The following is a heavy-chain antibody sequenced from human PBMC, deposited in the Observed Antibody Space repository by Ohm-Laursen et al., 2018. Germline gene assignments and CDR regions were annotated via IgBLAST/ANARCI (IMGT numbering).Heavy chain of an antibody. CDR1: GGSISRYF. D-gene: IGHD7-27*01. J-gene: IGHJ6*02. Sequence: SETLSLTCTVSGGSISRYFWSWIQQPPGKALEWIGYIHQSGSTNYNPSLRSRVTMSVDTSKNQLSLKVNSVTAADTAVYYCARDLGFAAPMDVWGQGTTVTVSS. CDR3: ARDLGFAAPMDV. CDR2: IHQSGST. V-gene: IGHV4-59*12.